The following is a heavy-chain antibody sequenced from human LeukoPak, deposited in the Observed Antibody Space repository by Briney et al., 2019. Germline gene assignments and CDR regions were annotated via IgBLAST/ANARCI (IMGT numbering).Heavy chain of an antibody. V-gene: IGHV3-7*01. D-gene: IGHD1-26*01. CDR2: MNQDGSEK. CDR1: GFTFSSYW. J-gene: IGHJ4*02. CDR3: ARGGELLRPADY. Sequence: GGSLRLSCAASGFTFSSYWMSWVRQAPGKGLEWVANMNQDGSEKYYVDSVKGRFTISRDNAKNSLYLQMNNLRAEDTAVFYCARGGELLRPADYWGQGTLVTVSS.